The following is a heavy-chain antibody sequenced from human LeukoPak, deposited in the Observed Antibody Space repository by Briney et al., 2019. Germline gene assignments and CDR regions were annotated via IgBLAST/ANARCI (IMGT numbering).Heavy chain of an antibody. Sequence: ASVKVSCKASGYTFTGYYMHWVRQAPGQGREWMGWINPNSGGTNYAQKFQGRVTMTRDTSISTAYMELSRLRSDDTAVYYCARLPGYYDSSGYLRWGQGTLVTVSS. CDR1: GYTFTGYY. CDR3: ARLPGYYDSSGYLR. J-gene: IGHJ4*02. V-gene: IGHV1-2*02. CDR2: INPNSGGT. D-gene: IGHD3-22*01.